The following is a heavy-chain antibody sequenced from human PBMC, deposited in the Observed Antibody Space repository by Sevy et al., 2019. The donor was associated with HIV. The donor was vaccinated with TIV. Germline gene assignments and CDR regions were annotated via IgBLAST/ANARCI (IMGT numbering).Heavy chain of an antibody. J-gene: IGHJ6*03. D-gene: IGHD6-13*01. CDR1: GFTFSSYG. Sequence: GGSLRLSCAASGFTFSSYGMHWVRQAPGKGLEWVAVIWYDGSNKYYADSVKGRFTISRDNSKNTLYLQMNGLGADDTAVYYCARGARSAAAGTPGYYYYYYYMDVWGKGTTVTVSS. CDR3: ARGARSAAAGTPGYYYYYYYMDV. V-gene: IGHV3-33*01. CDR2: IWYDGSNK.